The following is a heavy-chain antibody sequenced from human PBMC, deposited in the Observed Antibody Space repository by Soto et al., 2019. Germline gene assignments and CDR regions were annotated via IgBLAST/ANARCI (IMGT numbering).Heavy chain of an antibody. CDR2: ISGSGGST. CDR3: AKGVTTVTTGVDY. V-gene: IGHV3-23*01. CDR1: GLTFSSYA. Sequence: GLLRPSCAAAGLTFSSYAMSLVRQAPGKGLEWVSAISGSGGSTYYADSVKGRFTISRDNSKNTLYLQMNSLRAEDTAVYYCAKGVTTVTTGVDYWGQGTLVTVYS. J-gene: IGHJ4*02. D-gene: IGHD4-17*01.